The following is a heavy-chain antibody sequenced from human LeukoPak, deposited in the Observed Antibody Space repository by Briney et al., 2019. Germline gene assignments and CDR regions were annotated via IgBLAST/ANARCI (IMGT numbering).Heavy chain of an antibody. V-gene: IGHV3-53*01. CDR1: GFAVSSNY. CDR2: IYSGGST. Sequence: GGSLRLSCAASGFAVSSNYMSWVRQAPGKGLEWVSVIYSGGSTYYADSVEGRFTISRDNSENTLYLQMNSLRAEDTAVYYCARRYGSGWYDYWGQGTLVTVSS. CDR3: ARRYGSGWYDY. D-gene: IGHD6-19*01. J-gene: IGHJ4*02.